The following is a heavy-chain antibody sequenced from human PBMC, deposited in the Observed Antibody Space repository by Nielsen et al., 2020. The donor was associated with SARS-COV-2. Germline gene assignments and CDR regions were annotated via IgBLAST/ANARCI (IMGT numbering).Heavy chain of an antibody. V-gene: IGHV3-30*03. D-gene: IGHD2-15*01. Sequence: VRQMPGKGLEWVAVISYDGSNKYYADSVKGRFTISRDNSKNTLYLQMNSLRAEDTAVYYCATPEGYCSGGSCYGGEYFDYWGQGTLVTVSS. CDR2: ISYDGSNK. CDR3: ATPEGYCSGGSCYGGEYFDY. J-gene: IGHJ4*02.